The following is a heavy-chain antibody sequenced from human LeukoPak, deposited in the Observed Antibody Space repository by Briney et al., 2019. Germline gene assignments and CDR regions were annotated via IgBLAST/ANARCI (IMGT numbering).Heavy chain of an antibody. CDR3: ARLRFESAVAGTGFDY. CDR2: ISAYSGNT. D-gene: IGHD6-19*01. CDR1: GYTFTSYG. Sequence: ASVKVSCKASGYTFTSYGISWVRQAPGQGLEWMGWISAYSGNTNYAQKLQGRVTMTTDTSTSTAYMELRSLRSDDTAVYYCARLRFESAVAGTGFDYWGQGTLVTVSS. V-gene: IGHV1-18*01. J-gene: IGHJ4*02.